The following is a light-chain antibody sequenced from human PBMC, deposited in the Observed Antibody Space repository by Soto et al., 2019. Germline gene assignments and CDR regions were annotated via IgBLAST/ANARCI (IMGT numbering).Light chain of an antibody. J-gene: IGKJ1*01. CDR3: QQGYTTPLT. CDR2: AAS. V-gene: IGKV1-39*01. CDR1: QRITNR. Sequence: DIQMTQSPSSLSASIGDRVTITCRASQRITNRLNWYQHRTGKAPRLLIYAASSLESGVPSRFSGSASGTDFTLTISSLQPEDFATYYCQQGYTTPLTFGQGTKVEIK.